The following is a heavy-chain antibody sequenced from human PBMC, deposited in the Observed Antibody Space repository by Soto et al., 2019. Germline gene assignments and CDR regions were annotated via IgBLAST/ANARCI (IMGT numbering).Heavy chain of an antibody. CDR1: GYTFASYG. D-gene: IGHD2-15*01. Sequence: VEVCCKASGYTFASYGISWARQATKQGLERMGWISAYNGNTNYAQKLQGRVTMTTDTSTSTAYMELSSLRSEDTAVYYCARLDCIGSSCYYYYYYGMDFWVQGTTVTGSS. CDR3: ARLDCIGSSCYYYYYYGMDF. V-gene: IGHV1-18*01. J-gene: IGHJ6*01. CDR2: ISAYNGNT.